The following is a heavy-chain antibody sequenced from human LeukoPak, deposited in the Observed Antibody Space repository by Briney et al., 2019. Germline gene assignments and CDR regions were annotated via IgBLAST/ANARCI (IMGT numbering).Heavy chain of an antibody. CDR3: ARGGTYYDSSAYYYSPFDY. J-gene: IGHJ4*02. V-gene: IGHV4-34*01. Sequence: SETLSLTCAVYGGSFSGYYWSWIRQPPGKGLEWIGEINHSGSTNYNPSLKSRVTISVDTSKNQFSLKLSSVTAADTAVYYCARGGTYYDSSAYYYSPFDYWGQGTLVTVSS. CDR1: GGSFSGYY. D-gene: IGHD3-22*01. CDR2: INHSGST.